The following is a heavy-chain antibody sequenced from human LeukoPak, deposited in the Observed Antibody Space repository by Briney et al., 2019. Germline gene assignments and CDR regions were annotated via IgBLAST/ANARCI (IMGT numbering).Heavy chain of an antibody. D-gene: IGHD6-19*01. V-gene: IGHV3-23*01. CDR2: ISGSAVST. Sequence: GGSLRLSCEASGFTFSNYAMSWVRQAPGKGLEWVSAISGSAVSTYYADSVKGRFTISRDDSKNTLYLQMNSLRAEDTAVYYCAKGGYSSGWYEGYWGQGALVTVSS. CDR3: AKGGYSSGWYEGY. J-gene: IGHJ4*02. CDR1: GFTFSNYA.